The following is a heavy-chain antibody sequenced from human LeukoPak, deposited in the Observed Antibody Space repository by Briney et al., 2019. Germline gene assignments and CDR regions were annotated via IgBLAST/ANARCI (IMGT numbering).Heavy chain of an antibody. CDR3: ARQPYNWNYYYFDY. CDR1: GGSFSGYY. J-gene: IGHJ4*02. CDR2: INHSGST. D-gene: IGHD1-7*01. Sequence: PSETLSLTCAVYGGSFSGYYWSWIRQPPGKGLEWIGEINHSGSTNYSPSLKSRVTISVDTSKNQFSLKLSSVTAADTAVYYCARQPYNWNYYYFDYWGQGTLVTVSS. V-gene: IGHV4-34*01.